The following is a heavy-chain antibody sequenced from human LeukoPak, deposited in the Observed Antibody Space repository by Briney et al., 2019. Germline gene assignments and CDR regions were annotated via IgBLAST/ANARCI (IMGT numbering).Heavy chain of an antibody. D-gene: IGHD2-15*01. CDR2: IYYSGST. CDR3: ASVPLGYCSGGSCYAYYYYYYMDV. V-gene: IGHV4-39*01. Sequence: PSEALSLTCTVSGGSISSSSYYWGWIRQLPGKGLEWIGSIYYSGSTYYNPSLKSRVTISVDTSKNQFSLKLSSVTAADTAVYYCASVPLGYCSGGSCYAYYYYYYMDVWGKGTTVTVSS. CDR1: GGSISSSSYY. J-gene: IGHJ6*03.